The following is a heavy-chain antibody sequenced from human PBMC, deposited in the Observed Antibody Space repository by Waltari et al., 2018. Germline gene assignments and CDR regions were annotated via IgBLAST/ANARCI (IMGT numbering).Heavy chain of an antibody. J-gene: IGHJ3*02. V-gene: IGHV4-38-2*02. D-gene: IGHD3-10*01. Sequence: QVQLQESGPGLAKPSETLSLTCVVSGYSISSGYYWGWIRQPPGEGLEWIGSIYYSGESYYKPSLKRRAIISMDTARNQIPLNWTSGTAATTPFYYCARDRHYYFGSYFGGRDSLDIWGQGKMVTVSS. CDR2: IYYSGES. CDR3: ARDRHYYFGSYFGGRDSLDI. CDR1: GYSISSGYY.